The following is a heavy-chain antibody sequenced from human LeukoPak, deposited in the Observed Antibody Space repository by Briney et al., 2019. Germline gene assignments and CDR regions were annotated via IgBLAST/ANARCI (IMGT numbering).Heavy chain of an antibody. D-gene: IGHD4-17*01. CDR2: MNPNSGNT. V-gene: IGHV1-8*01. CDR3: ARGLRRNRRYYFDY. Sequence: ASVKVSCKASGYTCTSYDINWVRQATGQGLEWMGWMNPNSGNTGYAQKFQGRVTMTRNTSISTAYMELSSLRSEDTAVYYCARGLRRNRRYYFDYWGQGTLVTVSS. CDR1: GYTCTSYD. J-gene: IGHJ4*02.